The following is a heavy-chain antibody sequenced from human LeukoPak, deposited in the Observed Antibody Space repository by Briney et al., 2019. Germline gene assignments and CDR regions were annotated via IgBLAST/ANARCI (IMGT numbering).Heavy chain of an antibody. CDR1: GFTFTSYA. J-gene: IGHJ4*02. D-gene: IGHD2-8*01. V-gene: IGHV3-23*01. CDR2: VSGTGITT. CDR3: AKELMGFAY. Sequence: WGSLRVSCAASGFTFTSYAMSWVRQAPGKGLEWVSSVSGTGITTYYADSVKGRFTVSRDNSKDTVYLQMNSLRGEDTAVYYCAKELMGFAYWGQGSLVTVSS.